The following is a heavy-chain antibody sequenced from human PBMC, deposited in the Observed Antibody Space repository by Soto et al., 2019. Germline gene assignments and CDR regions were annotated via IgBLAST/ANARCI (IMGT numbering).Heavy chain of an antibody. CDR2: VYSTGTT. CDR1: GDSVSSSDFY. J-gene: IGHJ6*02. CDR3: ARVSKLVSPTDRKSASFYVTVD. D-gene: IGHD6-6*01. V-gene: IGHV4-61*08. Sequence: SETLSLTCAVSGDSVSSSDFYWTWIRQPPGKPLEWIGYVYSTGTTNYSPSLKSRVDMSVDTSENQFSLKVRSVTAADAVVYFCARVSKLVSPTDRKSASFYVTVDWGQGTTAAVS.